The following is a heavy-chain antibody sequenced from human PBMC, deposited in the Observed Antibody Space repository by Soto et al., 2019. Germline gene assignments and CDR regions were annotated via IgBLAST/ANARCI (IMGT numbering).Heavy chain of an antibody. Sequence: SETLSLTGAVSGYSISSGYYWGWIRQPPGKGLEWIGSIYHSGSTYYNPSLKSRVTISVDTSKNQFSLNLSSVTAADTAVYYCARDRHYYDSSGYVYWYFDLWGRGTLVTVSS. CDR3: ARDRHYYDSSGYVYWYFDL. J-gene: IGHJ2*01. CDR2: IYHSGST. CDR1: GYSISSGYY. V-gene: IGHV4-38-2*02. D-gene: IGHD3-22*01.